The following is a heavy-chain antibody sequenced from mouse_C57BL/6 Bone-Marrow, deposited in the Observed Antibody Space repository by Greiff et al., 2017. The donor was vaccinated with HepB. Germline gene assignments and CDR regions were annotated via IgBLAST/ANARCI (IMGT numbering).Heavy chain of an antibody. Sequence: VKLQESGPGLVQPSQSLSITCTVSGFSLTSYGVHWVRQSPGKGLEWLGVIWRGGSTDYNAAFMSRLSITKDNSKSQVFFKMNSLQADDTAIYYCAKNREDYGSSSLLGFDVWGTGTTVTVSS. J-gene: IGHJ1*03. D-gene: IGHD1-1*01. CDR3: AKNREDYGSSSLLGFDV. CDR1: GFSLTSYG. V-gene: IGHV2-5*01. CDR2: IWRGGST.